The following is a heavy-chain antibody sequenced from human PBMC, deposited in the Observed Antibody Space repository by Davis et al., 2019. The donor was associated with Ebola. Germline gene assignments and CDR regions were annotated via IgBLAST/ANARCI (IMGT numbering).Heavy chain of an antibody. CDR1: GYTFTSYY. D-gene: IGHD6-19*01. J-gene: IGHJ4*02. CDR2: IIPIFGTA. Sequence: SVKVSCKASGYTFTSYYMHWARQAPGQGLEWMGGIIPIFGTANYAQKFQGRVTITADESTSTAYMELSSLRSEDTAVYYCAESSGWYDSLSYWGQGTLVTVSS. CDR3: AESSGWYDSLSY. V-gene: IGHV1-69*13.